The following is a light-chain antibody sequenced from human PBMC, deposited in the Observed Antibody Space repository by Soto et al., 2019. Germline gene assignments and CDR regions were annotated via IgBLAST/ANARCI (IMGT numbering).Light chain of an antibody. CDR2: DVS. Sequence: DIQMTQSPPTLSASVGDRVTITCRASQSISTWLDWYQQKPGKAPKLLIYDVSTLQSGVPSRFTGSGSENEFTLTVSRLQPDDFASYDCQQYNASYTFGPGTKVESK. CDR1: QSISTW. J-gene: IGKJ2*01. V-gene: IGKV1-5*01. CDR3: QQYNASYT.